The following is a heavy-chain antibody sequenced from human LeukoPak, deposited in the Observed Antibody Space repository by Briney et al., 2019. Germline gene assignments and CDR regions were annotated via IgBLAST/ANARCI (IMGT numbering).Heavy chain of an antibody. J-gene: IGHJ4*02. CDR3: ARGLGEKRSGPDY. V-gene: IGHV3-21*01. CDR2: ISSSSSYI. D-gene: IGHD3-10*01. CDR1: GFTFSSYS. Sequence: GGSLRLSCAASGFTFSSYSMNWVRQAPGKGLEWVSSISSSSSYIYYADSVKGRFTISRDNAKNSLYLQMNSLRAEDTAVYYCARGLGEKRSGPDYWGQGTLVTVSS.